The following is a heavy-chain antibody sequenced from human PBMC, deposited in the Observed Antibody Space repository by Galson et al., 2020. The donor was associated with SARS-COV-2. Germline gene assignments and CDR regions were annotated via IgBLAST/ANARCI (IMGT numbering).Heavy chain of an antibody. D-gene: IGHD6-13*01. CDR3: ASESAYSSSWLFDY. CDR1: GGSISSGDYY. CDR2: IYYSGST. Sequence: ASETLSLTCTVSGGSISSGDYYWSWIRQPPGKGLEWIGYIYYSGSTYYNPSLKSRVTISVDTSKNQFSLKLSSVTAADTAVYYCASESAYSSSWLFDYWGQGTLVTVSS. J-gene: IGHJ4*02. V-gene: IGHV4-30-4*02.